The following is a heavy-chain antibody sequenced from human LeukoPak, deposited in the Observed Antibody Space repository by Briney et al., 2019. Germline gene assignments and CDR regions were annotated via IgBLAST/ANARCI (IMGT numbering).Heavy chain of an antibody. Sequence: GGSLILSCAASGFTFSSYAMSWVRQTPGKGLEWVSAIGGSGGATNYADSVKGRFTISRDNSKNTLYLQMNSLRAEDTAVYYCAKRSCSGGSCNFDYWGQGTLVTVSS. CDR2: IGGSGGAT. CDR3: AKRSCSGGSCNFDY. J-gene: IGHJ4*02. D-gene: IGHD2-15*01. CDR1: GFTFSSYA. V-gene: IGHV3-23*01.